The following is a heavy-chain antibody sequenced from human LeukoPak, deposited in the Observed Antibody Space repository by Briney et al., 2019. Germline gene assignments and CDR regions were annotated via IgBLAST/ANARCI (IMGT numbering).Heavy chain of an antibody. V-gene: IGHV3-23*01. CDR2: ISGSGGTT. CDR1: GFTFSSYA. CDR3: AKDAFCTSTNCYASYFDY. J-gene: IGHJ4*02. Sequence: GSLRLSCAASGFTFSSYAMSWVRQAPGKGLEWVSAISGSGGTTHYADSVKGRFTISRDRSKNTLYLQMHSLRAEDTAVHYCAKDAFCTSTNCYASYFDYWGQGTLVTVSS. D-gene: IGHD2-2*01.